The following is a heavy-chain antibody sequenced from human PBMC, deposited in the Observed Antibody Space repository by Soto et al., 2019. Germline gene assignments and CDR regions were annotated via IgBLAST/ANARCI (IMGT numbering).Heavy chain of an antibody. CDR3: ARRRGSRWERYFDL. J-gene: IGHJ2*01. CDR2: IYYSGST. Sequence: QVQLQESGPGLVKPSETLSLTCTVSGGSISSYYWSWIRQPPGKGLEWIGYIYYSGSTNYNPSLKGRVTISVDTSKNQFSLKLSSVTAADTAVYYCARRRGSRWERYFDLWGRGTLVTVSS. D-gene: IGHD6-13*01. CDR1: GGSISSYY. V-gene: IGHV4-59*08.